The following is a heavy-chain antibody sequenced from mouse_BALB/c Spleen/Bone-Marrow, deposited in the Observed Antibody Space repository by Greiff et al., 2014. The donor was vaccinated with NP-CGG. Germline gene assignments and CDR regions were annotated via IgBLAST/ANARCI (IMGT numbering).Heavy chain of an antibody. CDR2: IWAGGST. Sequence: QVQLQQSGPGLVAPSQSLSITCTVSGFSLTSYGVHWVRQPPGKGLEWLGVIWAGGSTNYNSALMSRLSISKDNSKSQVFLKMNRLQTDDTAMYYCARDFLYYRYDERIFDYWGQGTTLTVSS. V-gene: IGHV2-9*02. J-gene: IGHJ2*01. CDR1: GFSLTSYG. D-gene: IGHD2-14*01. CDR3: ARDFLYYRYDERIFDY.